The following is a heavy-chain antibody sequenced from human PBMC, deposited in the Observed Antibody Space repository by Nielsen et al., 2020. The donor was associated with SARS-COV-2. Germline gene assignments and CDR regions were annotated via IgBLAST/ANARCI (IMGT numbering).Heavy chain of an antibody. CDR2: LAYDESYK. CDR3: AKMGGDYDFWSGYVSGPYGMDV. D-gene: IGHD3-3*01. Sequence: VRPMPGKGLEWVAVLAYDESYKYYADSVKGRFTISRDSSKNTLYLQMNSLRAEDTAVYYCAKMGGDYDFWSGYVSGPYGMDVWGQGTTVTVSS. V-gene: IGHV3-30*18. J-gene: IGHJ6*02.